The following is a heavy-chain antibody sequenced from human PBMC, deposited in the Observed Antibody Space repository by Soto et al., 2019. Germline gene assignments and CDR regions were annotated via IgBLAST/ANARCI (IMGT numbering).Heavy chain of an antibody. CDR1: GFTFSSYG. J-gene: IGHJ4*02. Sequence: QVQLVESGGGVVQPGRSLRLSCAASGFTFSSYGMHWVRQAPGKGLEWVAVISYDGSNKYYADSVKGRFTISRDNSKNTXXLQMNSLRAEETAVYYCAKGLYSGYDWEDGYNTDYWGQGTLVTVSS. CDR3: AKGLYSGYDWEDGYNTDY. V-gene: IGHV3-30*18. D-gene: IGHD5-12*01. CDR2: ISYDGSNK.